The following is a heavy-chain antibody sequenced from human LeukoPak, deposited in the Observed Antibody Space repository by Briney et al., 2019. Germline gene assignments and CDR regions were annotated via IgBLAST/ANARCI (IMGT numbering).Heavy chain of an antibody. D-gene: IGHD6-19*01. J-gene: IGHJ4*02. CDR1: GFTFSSYS. CDR2: ISSSSSTI. CDR3: ARDHGRYSSGLMGY. Sequence: SGGSLRLSCAASGFTFSSYSMNWVRQAPGKGLEWVSYISSSSSTIYYADSVKGRFTISRDNAKNSLYLQMNSLRAEDTAVYYCARDHGRYSSGLMGYWGQGTLVTVSS. V-gene: IGHV3-48*01.